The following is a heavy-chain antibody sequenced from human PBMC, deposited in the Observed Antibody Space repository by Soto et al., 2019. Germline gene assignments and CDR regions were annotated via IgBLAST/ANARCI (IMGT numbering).Heavy chain of an antibody. CDR3: ARGGEPAALFYDYYGMDV. CDR1: GFVFSNYE. D-gene: IGHD6-6*01. Sequence: EVQLVESGGGLVQPGGSLRLSCTASGFVFSNYEMNWVRQAPGKGLEWISYIPNTSGSIYYADPVKGRFTISRDNAKKSLYLLMNGLRPDDTAVYYGARGGEPAALFYDYYGMDVWGQGTTVTVSS. CDR2: IPNTSGSI. J-gene: IGHJ6*02. V-gene: IGHV3-48*03.